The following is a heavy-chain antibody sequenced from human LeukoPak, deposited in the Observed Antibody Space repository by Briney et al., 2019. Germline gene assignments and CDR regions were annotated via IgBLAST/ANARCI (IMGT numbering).Heavy chain of an antibody. V-gene: IGHV3-53*01. Sequence: GGSLRLSCAASGFTVSSNYMSWVRQAPGKGLEWVSVIYIGGSTYYADSVKGRSTISRDISKNTLYLQMNSLRAEDTAMYYCARLGFVVPAVIFDYWGQGTLVTVSS. CDR2: IYIGGST. CDR3: ARLGFVVPAVIFDY. CDR1: GFTVSSNY. D-gene: IGHD2-2*02. J-gene: IGHJ4*02.